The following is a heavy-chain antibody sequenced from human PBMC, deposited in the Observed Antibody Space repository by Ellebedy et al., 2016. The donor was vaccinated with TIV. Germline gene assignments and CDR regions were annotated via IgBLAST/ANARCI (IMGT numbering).Heavy chain of an antibody. CDR2: IRQDGSK. CDR1: GFTFSSYW. J-gene: IGHJ6*02. CDR3: ARDGAYGDYAPGQYGMDV. Sequence: GESLKISCAVSGFTFSSYWMSWVRQAPGKGLEWVANIRQDGSKNYVDSVKGRFTISRDNAQNSLHLQMNSLRVEDTAVYYCARDGAYGDYAPGQYGMDVWGQGTTVIVS. V-gene: IGHV3-7*03. D-gene: IGHD4-17*01.